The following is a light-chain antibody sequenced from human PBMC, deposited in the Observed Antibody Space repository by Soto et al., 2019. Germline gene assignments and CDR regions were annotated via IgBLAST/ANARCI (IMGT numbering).Light chain of an antibody. CDR1: ESITNW. CDR2: KTS. Sequence: DIQLTQSPSTLSASVGDRVTITCRASESITNWLAWYQQKPGKAPKLLIYKTSSLETGVPSRFSGNGSGTEFTLTISSLQPDDFATYYCQQYSSYLFGQGTKMEIK. J-gene: IGKJ2*01. CDR3: QQYSSYL. V-gene: IGKV1-5*03.